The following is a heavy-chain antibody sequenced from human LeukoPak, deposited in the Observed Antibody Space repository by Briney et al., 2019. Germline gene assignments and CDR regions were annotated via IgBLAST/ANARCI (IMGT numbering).Heavy chain of an antibody. CDR3: ARYTSGQYYFDY. CDR1: GGSISSGDYF. D-gene: IGHD6-19*01. V-gene: IGHV4-30-4*01. CDR2: IYYTGST. Sequence: TSQTLSLTCTVSGGSISSGDYFWSWIRQPPGKGLEWIGYIYYTGSTYYNPSLKSRVTISVDMSKNQFSLKLSSVTAADTAVYYCARYTSGQYYFDYWGQGTLVTVSS. J-gene: IGHJ4*02.